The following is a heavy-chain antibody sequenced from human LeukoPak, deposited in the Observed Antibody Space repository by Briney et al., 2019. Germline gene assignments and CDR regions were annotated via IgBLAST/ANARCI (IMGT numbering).Heavy chain of an antibody. Sequence: KTSETLSLTCTVSGGSISSGGYYWSWIRQPPGKGLEWIGEINHSGSTNYNPSLKSRVTISVDTSKNQFSLKLSSVTAADTAVYYCARDHIVVVPAAIGPWYYYGMDVWGQGTTVTVSS. CDR1: GGSISSGGYY. J-gene: IGHJ6*02. CDR2: INHSGST. D-gene: IGHD2-2*02. CDR3: ARDHIVVVPAAIGPWYYYGMDV. V-gene: IGHV4-39*07.